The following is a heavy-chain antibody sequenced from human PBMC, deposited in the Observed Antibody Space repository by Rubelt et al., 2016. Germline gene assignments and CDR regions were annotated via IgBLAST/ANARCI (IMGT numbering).Heavy chain of an antibody. CDR2: ISGYNGNT. CDR3: ARTGLDCKNGVCYDY. CDR1: GSTFTRNG. V-gene: IGHV1-18*01. Sequence: QVQLVQSGAAVKKPGASVKVSCKASGSTFTRNGFSWVRQALGQGLEWMGWISGYNGNTHYAQKFQGRVTMATDTSTTTAYMELRSLRSDDTAVYYCARTGLDCKNGVCYDYWGQGTLVIVSS. D-gene: IGHD2-8*01. J-gene: IGHJ4*02.